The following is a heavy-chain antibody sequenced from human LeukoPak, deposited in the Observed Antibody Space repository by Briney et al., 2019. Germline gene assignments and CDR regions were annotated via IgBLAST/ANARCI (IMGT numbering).Heavy chain of an antibody. Sequence: PGGSLRLSCAASGFTFSSYWMSWVRQAPGKGLEWVANIKQDGSEKYYVDSVKGRFTISTDNAKNSLYLQMNSLRAEDTAVYYCAGPIAVAGTGGAFDIWGQGTMVTVSS. CDR3: AGPIAVAGTGGAFDI. CDR1: GFTFSSYW. J-gene: IGHJ3*02. V-gene: IGHV3-7*01. CDR2: IKQDGSEK. D-gene: IGHD6-19*01.